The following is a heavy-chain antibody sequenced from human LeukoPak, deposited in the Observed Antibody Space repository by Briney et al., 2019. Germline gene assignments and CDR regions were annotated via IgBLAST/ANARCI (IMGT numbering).Heavy chain of an antibody. D-gene: IGHD5-18*01. CDR3: TRYTYGFFQY. J-gene: IGHJ4*02. Sequence: PGGSLRLSCATSGFTFSSYAMNWVRQAPGQGMEWVSAISGNDDSAYYADSVKGRFTISRDKSKNTLYLQMNSLKTEDTAVYYCTRYTYGFFQYWGQGTLVTVSS. V-gene: IGHV3-23*01. CDR1: GFTFSSYA. CDR2: ISGNDDSA.